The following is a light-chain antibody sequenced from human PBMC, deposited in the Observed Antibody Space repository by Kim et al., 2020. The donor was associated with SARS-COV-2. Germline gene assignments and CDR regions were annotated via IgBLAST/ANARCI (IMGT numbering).Light chain of an antibody. J-gene: IGLJ2*01. CDR1: SSNIGTNY. CDR2: RNN. V-gene: IGLV1-47*01. Sequence: ELTQPPSASGTPGHRVTISCSGSSSNIGTNYVYWYQQIPGTAPKLLIYRNNERPSGVPDRFSGSKSGTSASLAIRGLRSEDEADYYCAAWDDSLSGVVIGGGSQLSVL. CDR3: AAWDDSLSGVV.